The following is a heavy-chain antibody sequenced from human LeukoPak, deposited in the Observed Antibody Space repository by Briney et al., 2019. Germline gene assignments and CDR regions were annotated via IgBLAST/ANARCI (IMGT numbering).Heavy chain of an antibody. V-gene: IGHV3-49*04. CDR3: TRALTDYYGSGSYFDY. Sequence: GGSLRLSCAASGFTFSSYWMSRVRQAPGKGLEWVGFIRSKAYGGTTEYAASVKGRFTISRDDSKSIAYLQMNSLKTEDTAVYYCTRALTDYYGSGSYFDYWGQGTLVTVSS. J-gene: IGHJ4*02. CDR1: GFTFSSYW. D-gene: IGHD3-10*01. CDR2: IRSKAYGGTT.